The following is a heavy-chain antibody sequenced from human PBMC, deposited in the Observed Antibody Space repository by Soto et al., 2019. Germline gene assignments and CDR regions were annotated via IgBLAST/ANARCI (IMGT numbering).Heavy chain of an antibody. V-gene: IGHV1-69*08. CDR1: GGTFSSYT. Sequence: QVQLVQSGAEVKKPGSSVKVSCKASGGTFSSYTISWVRQAPGQGLEWMGRIIPILGIANYAQKFQGRVTITADKSTSTAYMELSSLRSEDTAVYYCARDGVRYWYFDLWGRSTLVTVSS. J-gene: IGHJ2*01. CDR2: IIPILGIA. D-gene: IGHD3-3*01. CDR3: ARDGVRYWYFDL.